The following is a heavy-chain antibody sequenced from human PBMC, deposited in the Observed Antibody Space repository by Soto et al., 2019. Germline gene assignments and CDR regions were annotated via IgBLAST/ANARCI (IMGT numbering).Heavy chain of an antibody. J-gene: IGHJ6*02. CDR3: ARGSYEVNSYGMDV. D-gene: IGHD3-3*01. V-gene: IGHV1-8*01. CDR1: GYSFTSYD. Sequence: GASVKVSCKPSGYSFTSYDINWVRQATGQGLEWMGWMNPHSGNTGYAQKFQGRVTMTRSTSISTAYMELSSLRSEDTAMYYCARGSYEVNSYGMDVWGQGTTVTVSS. CDR2: MNPHSGNT.